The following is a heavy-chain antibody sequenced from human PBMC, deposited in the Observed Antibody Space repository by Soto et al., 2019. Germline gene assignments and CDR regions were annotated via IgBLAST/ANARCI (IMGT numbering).Heavy chain of an antibody. D-gene: IGHD2-15*01. Sequence: QLGGSLRLCCAASGCSCSSYRRPEVRHAPRKAMEWVAVIWYDGNNKYYADSVKGRFTISRVNSKNTLYLQMNSLRAEDTAVYYCARDGHLILLRGLLGDYWGQGT. CDR3: ARDGHLILLRGLLGDY. V-gene: IGHV3-33*01. CDR2: IWYDGNNK. CDR1: GCSCSSYR. J-gene: IGHJ4*02.